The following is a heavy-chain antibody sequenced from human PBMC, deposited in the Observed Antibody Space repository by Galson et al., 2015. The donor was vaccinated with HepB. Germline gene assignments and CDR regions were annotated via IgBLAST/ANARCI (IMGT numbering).Heavy chain of an antibody. CDR3: ARDQRRADADDAFDI. CDR1: GGTFSSYA. Sequence: SVKVSCKASGGTFSSYAISWVRQAPGQGLEWMGGIIPILGIANYAQKFQGRVTITADKSTSTAYMELSSLRSEDTAVYYCARDQRRADADDAFDIWGQGTMVTVSS. CDR2: IIPILGIA. V-gene: IGHV1-69*10. J-gene: IGHJ3*02. D-gene: IGHD6-25*01.